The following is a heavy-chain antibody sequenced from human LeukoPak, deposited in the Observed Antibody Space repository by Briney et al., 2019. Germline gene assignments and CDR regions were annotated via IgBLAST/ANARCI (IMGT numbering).Heavy chain of an antibody. J-gene: IGHJ4*02. CDR3: ARAGYGDPHFDF. CDR1: GFTFSNYG. CDR2: IWYDGRNK. D-gene: IGHD4-17*01. Sequence: PGGSLRLSCAASGFTFSNYGMHWVRQAPGKGLERVAAIWYDGRNKYYGDSVKGRFTISRDNSKNTLYLQMNSLRAEDTAAYYCARAGYGDPHFDFWGQGTLVTVSS. V-gene: IGHV3-33*01.